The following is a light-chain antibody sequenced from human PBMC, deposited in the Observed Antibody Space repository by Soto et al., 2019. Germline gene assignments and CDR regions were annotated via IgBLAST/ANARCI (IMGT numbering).Light chain of an antibody. CDR3: QSYDSSTRALHV. CDR2: GNS. Sequence: HSVLTQPPSVSGAPGRKVTISCTWSSSNIGAGYDVHWYQQLPGTAPKLLIYGNSNRPSGVPDRFSGSKSGTSASLAITGLQAEDEADYYSQSYDSSTRALHVVGTGTKVT. J-gene: IGLJ1*01. CDR1: SSNIGAGYD. V-gene: IGLV1-40*01.